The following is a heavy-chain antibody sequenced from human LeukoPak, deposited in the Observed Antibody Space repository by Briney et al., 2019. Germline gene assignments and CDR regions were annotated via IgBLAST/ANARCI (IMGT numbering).Heavy chain of an antibody. CDR1: GFSFSRYW. Sequence: PGGSLRLSCAASGFSFSRYWMSWVRQAPGKGLEWVANMNQDGSEKYYADSVKGRVSISRDNSKNTVYLQMNSLKVEDTAVYYCARDDYSGSEFATKSLIDYRGQGTLVTVSS. D-gene: IGHD4-11*01. CDR3: ARDDYSGSEFATKSLIDY. J-gene: IGHJ4*02. V-gene: IGHV3-7*01. CDR2: MNQDGSEK.